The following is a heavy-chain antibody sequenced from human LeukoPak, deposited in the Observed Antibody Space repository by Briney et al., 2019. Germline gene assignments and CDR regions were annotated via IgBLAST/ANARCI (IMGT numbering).Heavy chain of an antibody. J-gene: IGHJ4*02. V-gene: IGHV4-59*08. CDR3: ARQTVRITMVRGVTLEYYFDY. CDR2: IYYSGST. Sequence: PSETLSLTCTVSGGSISSYYWSWIRQPPGKGLEWIGYIYYSGSTNYNPSLKSRATISVDTSKNQFSLKLSSVTAADTAVYYCARQTVRITMVRGVTLEYYFDYWGQGTLVTVSS. D-gene: IGHD3-10*01. CDR1: GGSISSYY.